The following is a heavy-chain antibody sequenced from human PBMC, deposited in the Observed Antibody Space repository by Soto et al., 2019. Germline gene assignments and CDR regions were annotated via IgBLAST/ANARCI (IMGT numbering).Heavy chain of an antibody. V-gene: IGHV4-4*02. CDR1: GDSVTSNVW. CDR2: AYHNGLT. J-gene: IGHJ4*02. D-gene: IGHD6-19*01. CDR3: ARDAAVPGESDRFDY. Sequence: SETLSLTCAVSGDSVTSNVWWSWVREPPGKGLEWIGEAYHNGLTDYNPSLKSRVAMSVDTSKNEFSLKLTSLTAADTAIYYCARDAAVPGESDRFDYWGQGTLVTVSS.